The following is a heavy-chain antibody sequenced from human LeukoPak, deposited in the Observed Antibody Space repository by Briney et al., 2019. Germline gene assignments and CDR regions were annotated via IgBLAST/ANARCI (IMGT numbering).Heavy chain of an antibody. J-gene: IGHJ4*02. V-gene: IGHV3-23*01. Sequence: EPGGSLRLSCAASGFTFGNYAMSWVRQAPGKGLEWVSGLSGSGGSTYYTDSVKGRFTISRDNSKNTVYLQMNSLRAEDTALYFCAEDGSGGSYYYFDYWGQGTLVTVSS. D-gene: IGHD4-23*01. CDR3: AEDGSGGSYYYFDY. CDR2: LSGSGGST. CDR1: GFTFGNYA.